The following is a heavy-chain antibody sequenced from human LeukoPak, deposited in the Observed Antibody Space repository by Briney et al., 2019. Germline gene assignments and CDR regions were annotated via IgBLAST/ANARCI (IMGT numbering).Heavy chain of an antibody. CDR3: ARVDIVVVPAAPYYYYGMDV. V-gene: IGHV3-7*01. CDR2: IKQDGSEK. D-gene: IGHD2-2*01. Sequence: GGSLRLSCAASGFTFSSYLMSWVRQAPGKGLEWVANIKQDGSEKYYVDSVKGRFTISRDNAKNSLYLQMNSLRAEDTAVYYCARVDIVVVPAAPYYYYGMDVWGQGTTVTVSS. J-gene: IGHJ6*02. CDR1: GFTFSSYL.